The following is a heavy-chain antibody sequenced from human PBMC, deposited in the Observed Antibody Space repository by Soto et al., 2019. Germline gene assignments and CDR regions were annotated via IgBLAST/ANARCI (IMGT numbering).Heavy chain of an antibody. CDR3: AKDLELAYCGGVCYSHGGAFDI. V-gene: IGHV3-30*18. D-gene: IGHD2-21*02. J-gene: IGHJ3*02. CDR2: ISYDGSNK. CDR1: GFTFSSYG. Sequence: GGSLRLSCAASGFTFSSYGMHWVRQAPGKGLEWVAVISYDGSNKYYADSVKGRFTISRDNSKNTLYLQMNSLRAEDTAVYYCAKDLELAYCGGVCYSHGGAFDIWGQGTMVTVSS.